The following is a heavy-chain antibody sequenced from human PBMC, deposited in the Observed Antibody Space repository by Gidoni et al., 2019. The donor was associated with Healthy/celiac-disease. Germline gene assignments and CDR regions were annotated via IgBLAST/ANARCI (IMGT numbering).Heavy chain of an antibody. V-gene: IGHV3-30*18. D-gene: IGHD4-17*01. CDR3: AKDRVYGRPIYYFDY. J-gene: IGHJ4*02. Sequence: QVPLVESGGGEVQPGRSLRLSCPASGFTFSSYGMHWVRQAPGKGLEWVAVISYDGSNKYYADAVKGRFTISRDNSKNTLYLQMNSLRAEDTAVYYCAKDRVYGRPIYYFDYWGQGTLVTVSS. CDR2: ISYDGSNK. CDR1: GFTFSSYG.